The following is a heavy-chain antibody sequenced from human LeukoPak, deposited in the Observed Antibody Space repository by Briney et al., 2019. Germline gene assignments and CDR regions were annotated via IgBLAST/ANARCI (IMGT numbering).Heavy chain of an antibody. CDR2: IYTSGST. CDR1: GGSISSGSYY. CDR3: ASGYGDYYYYYMDV. V-gene: IGHV4-61*02. J-gene: IGHJ6*03. Sequence: SQTLSLTCTVSGGSISSGSYYWSWIRQPAGKGLEWIGRIYTSGSTNYNPTLKSRVTISVDTSKNQFSLKLGSVTAADTAVYYCASGYGDYYYYYMDVWGKGTTVTVSS. D-gene: IGHD5-12*01.